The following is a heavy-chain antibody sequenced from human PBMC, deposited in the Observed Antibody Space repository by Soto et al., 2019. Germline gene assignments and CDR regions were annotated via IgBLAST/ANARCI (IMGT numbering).Heavy chain of an antibody. J-gene: IGHJ5*02. CDR2: IYYSGST. Sequence: SETLSLTCTVSGGSISSYYWSWIRQPPGKGLEWIGYIYYSGSTNYNPSLKSRVTIAVDTSKNQFSLKLSSVTAADTAVYYCARGGNAYYDFWSGYYSNWFDPWGQGTRVTVS. V-gene: IGHV4-59*01. CDR3: ARGGNAYYDFWSGYYSNWFDP. D-gene: IGHD3-3*01. CDR1: GGSISSYY.